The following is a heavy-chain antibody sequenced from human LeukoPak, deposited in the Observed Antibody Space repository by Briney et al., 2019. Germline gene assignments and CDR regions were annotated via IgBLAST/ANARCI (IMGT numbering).Heavy chain of an antibody. CDR3: ARDLGPIAVAGEDY. Sequence: GGSLRLSCAASGFTFSSYAMHWVRQAPGKGLEWVAVISYDGSNKYYADSVKGRFTISRDNSKNTLYLQMNSLRAEDTAAYYCARDLGPIAVAGEDYWGQGTLVTVSS. CDR1: GFTFSSYA. CDR2: ISYDGSNK. D-gene: IGHD6-19*01. V-gene: IGHV3-30-3*01. J-gene: IGHJ4*02.